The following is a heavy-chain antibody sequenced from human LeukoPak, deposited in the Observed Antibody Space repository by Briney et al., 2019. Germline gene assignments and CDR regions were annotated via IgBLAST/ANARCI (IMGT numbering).Heavy chain of an antibody. CDR2: INHSGST. V-gene: IGHV4-34*01. Sequence: SSETLSLTCTVSGGSISSYYWSWIRQPPGKGLEWIGEINHSGSTNYNPSLKSRVTISVDTSKNQFSLKLSSVTAADTAVYYCASDSSGYFWSGFDYWGQGTLVTVSS. J-gene: IGHJ4*02. CDR1: GGSISSYY. CDR3: ASDSSGYFWSGFDY. D-gene: IGHD3-22*01.